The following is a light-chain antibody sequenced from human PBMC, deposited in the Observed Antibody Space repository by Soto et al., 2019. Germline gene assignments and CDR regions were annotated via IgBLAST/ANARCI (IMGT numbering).Light chain of an antibody. CDR3: LQDYNYPWT. V-gene: IGKV1-6*01. CDR2: DAS. CDR1: QGIGSY. Sequence: IQLTHSPAALSASVGDRVTITCRASQGIGSYLAWYQQKPGEAPKLLIYDASTLHSGVPSRFSGSGSGTDFTLTISSLQPEDFATYYCLQDYNYPWTSGQGTKVDIK. J-gene: IGKJ1*01.